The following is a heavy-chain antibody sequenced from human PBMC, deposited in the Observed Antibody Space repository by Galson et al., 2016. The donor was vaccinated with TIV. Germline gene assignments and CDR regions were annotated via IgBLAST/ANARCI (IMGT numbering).Heavy chain of an antibody. D-gene: IGHD5-12*01. J-gene: IGHJ4*02. CDR3: AKETSPGFSGYGYIGF. CDR2: ISGSGGST. Sequence: SLRLSCAASGLTFSSYAMSWVRQAPGKGLEWVSAISGSGGSTYYADSVKGRFTLSRDNSKNTRYLQMSSLRADDTAIYYWAKETSPGFSGYGYIGFWAQGTLVTVSS. CDR1: GLTFSSYA. V-gene: IGHV3-23*01.